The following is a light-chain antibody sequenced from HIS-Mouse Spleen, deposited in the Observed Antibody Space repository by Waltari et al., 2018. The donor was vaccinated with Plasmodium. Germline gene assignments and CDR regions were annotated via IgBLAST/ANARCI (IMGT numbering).Light chain of an antibody. CDR3: YSTDSSGNHRV. Sequence: SYELTQPPSVSVSPGQTARITCSGDALPKKYASLYQQKSGQAPVLVIYEDSKRPSGLPERFSGSSSGTMATLTISGAQVEDEADYYCYSTDSSGNHRVFGGGTKLTVL. V-gene: IGLV3-10*01. CDR2: EDS. CDR1: ALPKKY. J-gene: IGLJ3*02.